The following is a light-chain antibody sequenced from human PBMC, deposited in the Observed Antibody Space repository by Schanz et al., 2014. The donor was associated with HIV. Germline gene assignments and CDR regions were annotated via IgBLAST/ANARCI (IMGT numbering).Light chain of an antibody. J-gene: IGLJ3*02. CDR2: EDS. V-gene: IGLV2-14*02. Sequence: QSALTQPASVSGSPGQSITISCTGASSDVGSYDLVSWYQQLPGRAPKLMIYEDSKRPSGVSYRFSGSKSGNTASLTISGLQSEDEADYYCSTYTTSNTWVFGGGTKLTVL. CDR3: STYTTSNTWV. CDR1: SSDVGSYDL.